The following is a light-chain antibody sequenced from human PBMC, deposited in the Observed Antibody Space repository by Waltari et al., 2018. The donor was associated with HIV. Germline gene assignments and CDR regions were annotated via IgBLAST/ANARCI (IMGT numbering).Light chain of an antibody. CDR1: QSISSY. V-gene: IGKV1-39*01. J-gene: IGKJ1*01. Sequence: DIQMTQSPSSLSASVGDRVTIICRASQSISSYLNWYQQKPGKAPKLLIYAASSLQSGVPSRFSGSGSGTDFTLTISSLQPEDFATYYCQQRYSTPLTFGQGTKVDIK. CDR3: QQRYSTPLT. CDR2: AAS.